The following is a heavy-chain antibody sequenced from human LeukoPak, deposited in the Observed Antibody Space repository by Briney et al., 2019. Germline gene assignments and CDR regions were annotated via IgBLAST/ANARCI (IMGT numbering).Heavy chain of an antibody. V-gene: IGHV1-69*05. D-gene: IGHD6-19*01. CDR2: IIPIFGTA. CDR3: ASRAVPPWYSSGWYYFDY. Sequence: GASVKVSCKASGYTFTSYGISWVRQAPGQGLEWMGRIIPIFGTANYAQKFQGRVTITTDESTSTAYMELSSLRSEDTAVYYCASRAVPPWYSSGWYYFDYWGQGTLVTVSS. CDR1: GYTFTSYG. J-gene: IGHJ4*02.